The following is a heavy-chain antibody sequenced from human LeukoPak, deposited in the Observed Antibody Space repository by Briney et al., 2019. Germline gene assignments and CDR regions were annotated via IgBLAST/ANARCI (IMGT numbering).Heavy chain of an antibody. D-gene: IGHD3-10*01. CDR1: GYTFTGYY. V-gene: IGHV1-2*03. Sequence: LGASVKVSCKASGYTFTGYYMHWVRQAPGQGLEWMGWINPNSGGTNYAQKFQGRVTMTRDTSIGTAYMEPSRLRSDDTAVYYCARGLKNYYYGSGSYSWFDPWGQGTLVTVSS. CDR3: ARGLKNYYYGSGSYSWFDP. CDR2: INPNSGGT. J-gene: IGHJ5*02.